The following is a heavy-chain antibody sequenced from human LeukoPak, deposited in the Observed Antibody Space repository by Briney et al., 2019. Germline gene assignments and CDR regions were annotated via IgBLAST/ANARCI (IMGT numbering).Heavy chain of an antibody. CDR1: GYTFTTYA. J-gene: IGHJ4*02. D-gene: IGHD2-2*01. Sequence: RASVKVSCKASGYTFTTYAMNWVRQAPGQGLEWMGWINTNTGNPAYAQGFTGRFVFSLDTSVSTAYLQISSLKAEDTAVYYCARQGPGYCGHTSCYGVDYWGQGTLVTVSS. CDR2: INTNTGNP. V-gene: IGHV7-4-1*02. CDR3: ARQGPGYCGHTSCYGVDY.